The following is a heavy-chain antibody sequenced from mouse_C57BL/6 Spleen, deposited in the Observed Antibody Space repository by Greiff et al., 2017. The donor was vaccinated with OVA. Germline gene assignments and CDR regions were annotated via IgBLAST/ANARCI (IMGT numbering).Heavy chain of an antibody. CDR3: TRCPATVEADPSFAY. CDR2: IDPATGGT. V-gene: IGHV1-15*01. D-gene: IGHD1-1*01. J-gene: IGHJ3*01. CDR1: GYTFTDYE. Sequence: VQLQQSGAELVRPGASVTLSCKASGYTFTDYEMHWVKQTPVQGLEWIGAIDPATGGTAYNQKFKGKAILTADKSSSTAYMELRSLTSEDSAVYYCTRCPATVEADPSFAYWGQGALVSVAA.